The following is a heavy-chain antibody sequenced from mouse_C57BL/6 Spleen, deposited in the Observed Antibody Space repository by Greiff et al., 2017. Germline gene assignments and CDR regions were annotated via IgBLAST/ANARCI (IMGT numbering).Heavy chain of an antibody. CDR3: ESGYYYYGKGYAMDY. V-gene: IGHV1-7*01. CDR1: GYTFTSYW. D-gene: IGHD2-4*01. Sequence: QVQLQQSGAELAKPGASVKLSCKASGYTFTSYWMHWVQQWPGKGLEWIGYINPSSGYTKYNQKFKDKATLTADKYSSTAYMQLSSRTYEDSAVYYCESGYYYYGKGYAMDYWGQGTSVTVSS. CDR2: INPSSGYT. J-gene: IGHJ4*01.